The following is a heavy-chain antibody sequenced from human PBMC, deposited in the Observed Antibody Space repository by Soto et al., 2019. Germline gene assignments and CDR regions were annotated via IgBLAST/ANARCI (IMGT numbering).Heavy chain of an antibody. D-gene: IGHD6-19*01. J-gene: IGHJ3*02. Sequence: GGSLRLSCAASGFTFSSYWMSWVRQAPGKGLEWVANIKQDGSEKYYVDSVKGRSTISRDNAKNSLYLQMNSLRAEDTAVYYCARPRYSSGWYDASDIGGQGTMVNVAS. CDR1: GFTFSSYW. CDR2: IKQDGSEK. V-gene: IGHV3-7*03. CDR3: ARPRYSSGWYDASDI.